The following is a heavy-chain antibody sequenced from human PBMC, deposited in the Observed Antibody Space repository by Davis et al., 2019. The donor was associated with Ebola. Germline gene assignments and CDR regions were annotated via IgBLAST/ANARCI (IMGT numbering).Heavy chain of an antibody. CDR1: GYTFTRYY. V-gene: IGHV1-46*01. Sequence: ASVKVSCKASGYTFTRYYIHWVRQAPRQGLEWPGIINPGGGSTTYSQKLQGRVTMTRDTSTSTVYMDLSSLRSEDTAVYYCARLGQQLLLGDWDYWGQGTLVTVSS. D-gene: IGHD2-2*01. CDR3: ARLGQQLLLGDWDY. CDR2: INPGGGST. J-gene: IGHJ4*02.